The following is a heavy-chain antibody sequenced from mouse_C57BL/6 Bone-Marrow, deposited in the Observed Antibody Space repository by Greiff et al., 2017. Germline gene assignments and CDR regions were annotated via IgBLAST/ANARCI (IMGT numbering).Heavy chain of an antibody. V-gene: IGHV2-3*01. CDR1: GFSLTSYG. D-gene: IGHD1-1*01. Sequence: VMLVESGPGLVAPSPSLSITCTASGFSLTSYGVSWVRQPPGKGLEWLGIIWGDGSTNYHSALISRLSISKDNSKSQVFLKLNSLQTDDTATYYGSPYYYGSFAYWGQGPLVTVSA. CDR3: SPYYYGSFAY. J-gene: IGHJ3*01. CDR2: IWGDGST.